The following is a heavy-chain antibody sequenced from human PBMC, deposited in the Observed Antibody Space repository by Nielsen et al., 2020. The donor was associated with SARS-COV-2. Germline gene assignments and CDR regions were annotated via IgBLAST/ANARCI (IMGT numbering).Heavy chain of an antibody. D-gene: IGHD3-3*01. V-gene: IGHV1-46*01. CDR2: INPSGGST. Sequence: APVKVSCKASGYTFTSYYMHWVRQAPGQGLEWMGIINPSGGSTSYAQKFQGRVTMTRDTSTSTVYMELSSLRSEDTAVYYCARDRITPYYDFWSGYTQYYYYMDVWGKGTTVTVSS. CDR3: ARDRITPYYDFWSGYTQYYYYMDV. J-gene: IGHJ6*03. CDR1: GYTFTSYY.